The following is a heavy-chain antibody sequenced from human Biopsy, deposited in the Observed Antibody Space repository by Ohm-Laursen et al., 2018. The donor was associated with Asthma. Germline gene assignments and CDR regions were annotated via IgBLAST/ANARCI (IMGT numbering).Heavy chain of an antibody. Sequence: GASVKVSCKISGYGLTDLSMHWVRQAPGQGLEWMGGHDHEEGGTVSARRFQGRVTMTEDTSTDTAYMELSSLSSDDTAVYYCASDFPKDYVRYNFQFWGQGTLVTVSS. CDR1: GYGLTDLS. J-gene: IGHJ4*02. CDR3: ASDFPKDYVRYNFQF. V-gene: IGHV1-24*01. CDR2: HDHEEGGT. D-gene: IGHD4-17*01.